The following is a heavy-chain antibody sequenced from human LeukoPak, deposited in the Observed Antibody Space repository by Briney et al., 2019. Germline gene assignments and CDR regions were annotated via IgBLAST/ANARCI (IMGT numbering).Heavy chain of an antibody. CDR1: GFTFSIYT. V-gene: IGHV3-64D*06. D-gene: IGHD6-19*01. Sequence: PGGSLRLSCSASGFTFSIYTMHWVRQAPGKGLEYVSAISGNGGTTYYADSVTGRFTISRDNSKSTLFPQMSSLRTDDTAVYYCVRAVGASGWYFDYWGQGTPVTVSS. CDR3: VRAVGASGWYFDY. J-gene: IGHJ4*02. CDR2: ISGNGGTT.